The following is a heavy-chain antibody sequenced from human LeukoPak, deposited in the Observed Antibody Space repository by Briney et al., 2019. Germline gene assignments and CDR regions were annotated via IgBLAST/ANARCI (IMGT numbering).Heavy chain of an antibody. Sequence: GGSLRLSCAASGFTFSSYGMHWVRQAPGKGLEWVAVISYDGSNKYYADSVKGRFTISRDNSKNKLYLQMNSLRAEDTAVYYCAKDRSGSYWYWGQGTLVTVSS. CDR2: ISYDGSNK. J-gene: IGHJ4*02. CDR1: GFTFSSYG. D-gene: IGHD1-26*01. V-gene: IGHV3-30*18. CDR3: AKDRSGSYWY.